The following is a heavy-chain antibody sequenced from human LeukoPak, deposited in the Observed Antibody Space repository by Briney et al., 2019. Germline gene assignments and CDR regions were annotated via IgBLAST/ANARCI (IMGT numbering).Heavy chain of an antibody. CDR3: ARSYYDSSGYPLLDY. J-gene: IGHJ4*02. D-gene: IGHD3-22*01. Sequence: GGSLRLSCAASGFTFSSYSVNWVRQAPGKGLEWVSSISSSSSYIYYADSVKGRFTISRDNAKNSLYLQMNSLRAEDTAVYYCARSYYDSSGYPLLDYWGQGTLVTVSS. CDR1: GFTFSSYS. V-gene: IGHV3-21*01. CDR2: ISSSSSYI.